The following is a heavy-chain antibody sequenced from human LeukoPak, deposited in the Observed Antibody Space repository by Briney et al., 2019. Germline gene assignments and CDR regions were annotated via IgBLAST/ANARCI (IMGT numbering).Heavy chain of an antibody. CDR3: ARDSSGWFDY. V-gene: IGHV4-59*01. CDR1: GGSISSYY. D-gene: IGHD6-19*01. Sequence: SETLSLTCTVSGGSISSYYWSWIRQPPGKGLEWIGYIYYSGSTNYNPSLKSRVTISVDTSKNQFSLKLSSVTAADTAVYYCARDSSGWFDYWGQGTLVTVSS. CDR2: IYYSGST. J-gene: IGHJ4*02.